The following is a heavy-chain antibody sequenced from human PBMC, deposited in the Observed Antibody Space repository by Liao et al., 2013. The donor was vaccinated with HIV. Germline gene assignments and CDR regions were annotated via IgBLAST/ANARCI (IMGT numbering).Heavy chain of an antibody. CDR2: IYYSGST. J-gene: IGHJ4*02. D-gene: IGHD2-15*01. CDR3: ARVPHCSGGSCYFPNDY. CDR1: GGSISSGDYY. Sequence: QVQLQESGPGLVKPSQTLSLTCTVSGGSISSGDYYWSWIRQPPGKGLEWIGYIYYSGSTYYNPSLKSRVTISVDTSKNQFSLKLSSVTAADTAVYYCARVPHCSGGSCYFPNDYWGQGTLVTVSS. V-gene: IGHV4-30-4*08.